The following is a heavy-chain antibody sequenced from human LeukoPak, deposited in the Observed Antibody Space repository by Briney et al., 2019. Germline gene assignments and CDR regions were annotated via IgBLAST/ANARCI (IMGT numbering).Heavy chain of an antibody. CDR2: ISSSGSTI. CDR1: GFTFSSYE. CDR3: ASIRHTYYDSSGRPD. D-gene: IGHD3-22*01. Sequence: GGSLRLSCAASGFTFSSYEMNWVRQAPGKGLEWVSYISSSGSTIYYADSVKGRFTISRDNAKNSLYLQMNSLRAEDTAVYYCASIRHTYYDSSGRPDWGQGTLVTVSS. J-gene: IGHJ4*02. V-gene: IGHV3-48*03.